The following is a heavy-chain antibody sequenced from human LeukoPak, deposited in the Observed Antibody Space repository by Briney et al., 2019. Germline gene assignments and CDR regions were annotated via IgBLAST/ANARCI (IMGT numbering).Heavy chain of an antibody. CDR2: IHYRGTT. Sequence: SETLSLTCSVSGGSINSGGYFWSWIRQHPGKGLEWIGYIHYRGTTYYNPSLKSRVTISIDTSENHFSLNVSSVTAADTAVYYCARAGSSGWYRNAFDYWGQGTLVTVSS. CDR3: ARAGSSGWYRNAFDY. CDR1: GGSINSGGYF. D-gene: IGHD6-19*01. J-gene: IGHJ4*02. V-gene: IGHV4-31*03.